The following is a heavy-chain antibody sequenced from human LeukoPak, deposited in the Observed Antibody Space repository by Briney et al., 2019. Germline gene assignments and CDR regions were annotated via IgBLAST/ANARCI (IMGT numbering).Heavy chain of an antibody. CDR1: GFIFSNYA. Sequence: GGSLRLSCAASGFIFSNYAMSWVRQAPGKGLEWVSSISSGGAYTYYADSVKGRFTISRDNSKNTLYLQMNSLRAEDTAVYYCAKDPYSSSSGGPYPMDVWGQGTTVTVSS. J-gene: IGHJ6*02. V-gene: IGHV3-23*01. CDR2: ISSGGAYT. D-gene: IGHD6-6*01. CDR3: AKDPYSSSSGGPYPMDV.